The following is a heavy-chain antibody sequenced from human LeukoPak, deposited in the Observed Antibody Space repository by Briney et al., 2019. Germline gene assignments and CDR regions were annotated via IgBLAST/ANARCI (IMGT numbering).Heavy chain of an antibody. J-gene: IGHJ3*02. V-gene: IGHV1-46*01. D-gene: IGHD2-15*01. Sequence: ASVNVSCMASGYSFTSHYMHWVRQAPGQGLEWMGMINPSVGSTSYAQKLQGRVTMTRDMSTSTDYMKLSSLRSEDTAVYYCAREDIVVAVDANPDAFDIWGQGTMVTVSS. CDR3: AREDIVVAVDANPDAFDI. CDR1: GYSFTSHY. CDR2: INPSVGST.